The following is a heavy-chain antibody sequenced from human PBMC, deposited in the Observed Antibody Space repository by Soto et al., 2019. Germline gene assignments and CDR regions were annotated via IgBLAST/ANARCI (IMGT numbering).Heavy chain of an antibody. J-gene: IGHJ6*02. Sequence: QVQLVESGGGVVQPGRSLRLSCAASGFTFSSCAMHWVRQAPGKGLEWVAVISHDGNSEYYLDSVKGRFTISRDNSRHTLYLQMNSLRPEDTAVYYCARDLGDSLSYGMDVWGQGTTVTVSS. CDR2: ISHDGNSE. D-gene: IGHD4-17*01. CDR3: ARDLGDSLSYGMDV. V-gene: IGHV3-30-3*01. CDR1: GFTFSSCA.